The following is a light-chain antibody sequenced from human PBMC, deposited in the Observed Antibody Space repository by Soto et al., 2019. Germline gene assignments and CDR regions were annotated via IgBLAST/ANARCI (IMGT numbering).Light chain of an antibody. V-gene: IGKV3-11*01. J-gene: IGKJ5*01. Sequence: EIVLIQSPATLSLSPGERATLSCRASQSVSSYLAWYQQKPGQAPRLLIYDASNRATGIPARFSGSGSGTDFTLTISSLEPEDFAVYYCQQRSNWITFGQGTRLEIK. CDR2: DAS. CDR1: QSVSSY. CDR3: QQRSNWIT.